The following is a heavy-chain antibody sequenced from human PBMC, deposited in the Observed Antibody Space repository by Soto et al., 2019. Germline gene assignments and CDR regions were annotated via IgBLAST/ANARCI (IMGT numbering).Heavy chain of an antibody. D-gene: IGHD3-22*01. CDR3: ARATQSYYDTSGYYSYVH. Sequence: QPGGSLRLSCAASGFTFSSYAMHWVRQAPGKGLEWVAVISYDGSNKYYADSVKGRFTISRDNSKNTLYLQMNNLRAEDTAFYFCARATQSYYDTSGYYSYVHWGQGAQVTVSS. CDR2: ISYDGSNK. V-gene: IGHV3-30-3*01. CDR1: GFTFSSYA. J-gene: IGHJ4*02.